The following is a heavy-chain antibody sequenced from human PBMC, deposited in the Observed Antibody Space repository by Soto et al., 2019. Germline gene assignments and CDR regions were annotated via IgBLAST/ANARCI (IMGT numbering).Heavy chain of an antibody. CDR3: ARLLPGIVGATIGHDY. CDR1: GGSISSSSYY. Sequence: SETLSLTCTVSGGSISSSSYYWGWIRQPPGKGLEWIGSIYYSGSTYYNPSLKSRVTISVDTSKNQFSLKLSSVTAADTAVYYCARLLPGIVGATIGHDYWGQGTLVTVSS. CDR2: IYYSGST. D-gene: IGHD1-26*01. V-gene: IGHV4-39*01. J-gene: IGHJ4*02.